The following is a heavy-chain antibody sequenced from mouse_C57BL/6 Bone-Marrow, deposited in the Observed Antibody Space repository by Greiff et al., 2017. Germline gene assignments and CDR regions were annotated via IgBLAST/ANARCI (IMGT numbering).Heavy chain of an antibody. J-gene: IGHJ4*01. CDR3: ARRGWLLRGYAMDY. V-gene: IGHV1-54*01. D-gene: IGHD2-3*01. CDR2: INPGSGGT. CDR1: GYAFTNYL. Sequence: QVQLKQSGAELVRPGTSVKVSCKASGYAFTNYLIEWVKQRPGQGLEWIGVINPGSGGTNYNEKFKGKATLTADKSSSTAYMQLSRLTSEDSAVYFCARRGWLLRGYAMDYWGQGTSVTVSS.